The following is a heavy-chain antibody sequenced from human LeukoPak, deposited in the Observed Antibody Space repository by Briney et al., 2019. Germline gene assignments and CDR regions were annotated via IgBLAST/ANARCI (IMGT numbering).Heavy chain of an antibody. CDR3: ARVRDGYKVDY. D-gene: IGHD5-24*01. CDR1: GFTFSSYS. V-gene: IGHV3-21*01. CDR2: ISSSSSYI. Sequence: GGSLRLSCAASGFTFSSYSMNWVRQAPGKGLEWVSSISSSSSYIYYADSVKGRFTISRDNAKNSLYLQMNSLRAEDTAVYHCARVRDGYKVDYWGQGTLVTVSS. J-gene: IGHJ4*02.